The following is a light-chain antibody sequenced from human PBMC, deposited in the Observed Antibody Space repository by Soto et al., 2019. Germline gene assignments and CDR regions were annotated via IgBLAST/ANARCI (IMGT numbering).Light chain of an antibody. Sequence: DIQMTQSPSSLSASVGDRVTITCRASQSISSYLNWYQQKPGKAPKLLIYAASSLQSGVPSRFSGSGSGTDFTLTISSLQPEDFATYYCQRAFGQGTKVEI. J-gene: IGKJ1*01. V-gene: IGKV1-39*01. CDR2: AAS. CDR3: QRA. CDR1: QSISSY.